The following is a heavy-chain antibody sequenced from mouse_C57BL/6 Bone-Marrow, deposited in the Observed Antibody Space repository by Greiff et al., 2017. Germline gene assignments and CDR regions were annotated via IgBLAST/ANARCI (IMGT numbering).Heavy chain of an antibody. CDR2: IDPSDSYT. V-gene: IGHV1-59*01. Sequence: QVQLQQPGAELVRPGTSVKLSCKASGYTFTSYWMHWVKQSPGQGLEWIGVIDPSDSYTNYNQKFKGKATLTVDTSSSTAYRQLSSLPSEDSAVYYGARRCYYSSSSNWYFDVWGTGTTVTVSS. CDR1: GYTFTSYW. CDR3: ARRCYYSSSSNWYFDV. J-gene: IGHJ1*03. D-gene: IGHD1-1*01.